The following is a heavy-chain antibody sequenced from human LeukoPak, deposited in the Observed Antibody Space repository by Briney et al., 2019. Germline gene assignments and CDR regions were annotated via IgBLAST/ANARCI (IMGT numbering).Heavy chain of an antibody. J-gene: IGHJ5*02. CDR1: DGSISTYF. CDR2: VFYDGST. CDR3: ARRPRAEPDTSPDNWFDP. Sequence: PSETLSLTCTVSDGSISTYFWNWLRQPPGRGLEWIGHVFYDGSTNLNPSLKSRVTISVDTSKNQFSLKLRSVTAADTAVYYCARRPRAEPDTSPDNWFDPWGQGTLVTVSS. D-gene: IGHD1-14*01. V-gene: IGHV4-59*08.